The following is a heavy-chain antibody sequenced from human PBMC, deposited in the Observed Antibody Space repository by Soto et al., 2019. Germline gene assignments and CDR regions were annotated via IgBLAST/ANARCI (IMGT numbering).Heavy chain of an antibody. J-gene: IGHJ4*02. CDR1: GYTFTGYA. D-gene: IGHD2-15*01. V-gene: IGHV1-3*01. Sequence: QVQLVQSGSELKKHGASVKVSCKDSGYTFTGYAMHWVRQAPGQRLEWMGWINAGNGNTKYSQKLQGRFTITRDTSVSTAYMELSSLRSEDTAVYYCAKGEWSYCRGGSCYYFDYWGQGTLVTVSS. CDR2: INAGNGNT. CDR3: AKGEWSYCRGGSCYYFDY.